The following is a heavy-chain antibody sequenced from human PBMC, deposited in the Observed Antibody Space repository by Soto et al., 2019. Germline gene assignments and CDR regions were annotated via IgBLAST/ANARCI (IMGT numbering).Heavy chain of an antibody. Sequence: PGGSLRLSCEASGFPFSDYYMSWIRQAPGKGLEWLAYISGGSDYTNSAQSVKGRFTISRDNARASLFLQMDDLRVDDTAMYYCARDLASSSTNYFDSWGQGXLVTVSS. CDR3: ARDLASSSTNYFDS. J-gene: IGHJ4*02. CDR1: GFPFSDYY. D-gene: IGHD2-8*01. CDR2: ISGGSDYT. V-gene: IGHV3-11*06.